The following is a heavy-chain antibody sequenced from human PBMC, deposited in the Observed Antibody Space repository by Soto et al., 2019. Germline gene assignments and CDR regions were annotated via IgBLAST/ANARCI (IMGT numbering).Heavy chain of an antibody. CDR1: GFTFSSYA. D-gene: IGHD6-13*01. CDR2: ISSSSTYI. J-gene: IGHJ4*02. V-gene: IGHV3-21*01. Sequence: GGSLRLSCAASGFTFSSYAMNWVRQAPGKGLEWVSSISSSSTYIYYADSVKGRFTISRDNAKNSLYLRMNSLRAEDTAVYYCARDRGGSTEQNYFDYWGQGTLVTVSS. CDR3: ARDRGGSTEQNYFDY.